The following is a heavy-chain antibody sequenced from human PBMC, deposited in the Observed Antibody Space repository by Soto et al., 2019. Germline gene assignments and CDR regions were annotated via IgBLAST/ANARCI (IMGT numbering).Heavy chain of an antibody. J-gene: IGHJ4*02. D-gene: IGHD3-22*01. V-gene: IGHV3-74*01. Sequence: GGALRLSCAASGFTFSSYWMHWVRQAPGKGLVWVSRINSDGSSTSYADSVKGRFTISRDNAKNTLYLQMNSLRAEDTAVYYCARGYMYYYDSSGYLRDSWGQGTLVTVSS. CDR1: GFTFSSYW. CDR2: INSDGSST. CDR3: ARGYMYYYDSSGYLRDS.